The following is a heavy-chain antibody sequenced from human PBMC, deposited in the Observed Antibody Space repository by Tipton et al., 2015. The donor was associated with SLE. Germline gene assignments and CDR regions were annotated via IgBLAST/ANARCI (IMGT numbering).Heavy chain of an antibody. CDR2: IYYSGST. Sequence: GLVKPSETLSLTCTVSGGSISSYYWSWIRQPPGKGLEWIGYIYYSGSTNYNPSLKSRVTISVDTSKNQFSLKLSSVTAADTAVYYCARVLGEPDWYFDLWGRGTLVTVSS. CDR1: GGSISSYY. V-gene: IGHV4-59*01. CDR3: ARVLGEPDWYFDL. D-gene: IGHD3-10*01. J-gene: IGHJ2*01.